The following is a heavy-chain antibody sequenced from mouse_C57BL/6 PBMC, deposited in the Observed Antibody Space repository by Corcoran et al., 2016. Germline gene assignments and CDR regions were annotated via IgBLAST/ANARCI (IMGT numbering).Heavy chain of an antibody. CDR1: GYTFTDYN. V-gene: IGHV1-18*01. CDR3: ARSGPLLRRPAWFAY. CDR2: INPNNGGT. J-gene: IGHJ3*01. Sequence: EVQLQQSGPELVKPGASVKIPCTASGYTFTDYNMDWVKQSHGKSLEWIGDINPNNGGTIYNQKFKGKATLTVDKSSSTAYMELRSLTSEDTAVYYGARSGPLLRRPAWFAYWGQGTLVTVSA. D-gene: IGHD1-1*01.